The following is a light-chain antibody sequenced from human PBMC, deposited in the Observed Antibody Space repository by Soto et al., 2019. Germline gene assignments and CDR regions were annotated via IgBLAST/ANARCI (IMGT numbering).Light chain of an antibody. CDR2: GNT. J-gene: IGLJ1*01. V-gene: IGLV1-40*01. Sequence: QSVLTQPPSVSGAPGQRVTISCTGSSSNIGSTYDVQWYQQLPGTAPKLLIHGNTDRPSGVPDRFSGSKSGTSASLAITGLQADDEADSYCQSYDDSLSVPYVFGTGTMLTAL. CDR3: QSYDDSLSVPYV. CDR1: SSNIGSTYD.